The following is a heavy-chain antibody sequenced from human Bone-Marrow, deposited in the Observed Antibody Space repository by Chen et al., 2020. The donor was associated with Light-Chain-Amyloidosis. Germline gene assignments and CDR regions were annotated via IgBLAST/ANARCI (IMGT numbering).Heavy chain of an antibody. CDR1: GFTFSTSW. CDR3: VRDYYASIDS. CDR2: IKQDGSEK. V-gene: IGHV3-7*05. D-gene: IGHD3-10*01. Sequence: EVQLVESGGGLVQPGGSLRLPCVASGFTFSTSWMAGVRQAPGKGLEWVANIKQDGSEKYYVDSVKGRFTMSRDNAKNSMSLQMNSLRAEDTAIYYCVRDYYASIDSWGQGTLVTVSS. J-gene: IGHJ4*02.